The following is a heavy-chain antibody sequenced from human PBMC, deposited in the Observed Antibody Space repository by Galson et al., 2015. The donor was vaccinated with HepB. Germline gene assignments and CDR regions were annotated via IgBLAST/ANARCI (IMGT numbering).Heavy chain of an antibody. V-gene: IGHV3-7*01. CDR2: IKQDGSEK. CDR3: AKEGRTAAAGVGWEFDY. CDR1: GFIFSDSG. D-gene: IGHD6-13*01. Sequence: SLRLSCAASGFIFSDSGIHWVRQAPGKGLEWVANIKQDGSEKYYVDSVEGRFTISRDNAKNSLYLQMNSLRVEDTAVYYCAKEGRTAAAGVGWEFDYWGQGSLVTVSS. J-gene: IGHJ4*02.